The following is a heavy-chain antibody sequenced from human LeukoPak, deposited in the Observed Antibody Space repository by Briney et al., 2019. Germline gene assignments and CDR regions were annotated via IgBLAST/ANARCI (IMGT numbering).Heavy chain of an antibody. CDR1: GFTFDDYA. CDR2: ISWNGGTI. Sequence: PGGSLRLSCAASGFTFDDYAMHWVRQAPGKGLEWVATISWNGGTIGYADSVKGRFTISRDNAKNSLYLQMNSLRAEDMALYYCAKALSSGLNYDRSGGGFDPWGQGTLVTVSS. V-gene: IGHV3-9*03. D-gene: IGHD3-22*01. J-gene: IGHJ5*02. CDR3: AKALSSGLNYDRSGGGFDP.